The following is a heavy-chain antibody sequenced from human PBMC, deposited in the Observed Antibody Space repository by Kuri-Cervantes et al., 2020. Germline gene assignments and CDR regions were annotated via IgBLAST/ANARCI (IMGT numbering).Heavy chain of an antibody. Sequence: EPLSLPCVASGFPFSSDWMSWVRQAPGKGLEWVANIKQDGSEKYYVDSVKGRFTISRDNAENSLYLQKNSLRVEDTAVYYCGSRYWGQGALVTVSS. V-gene: IGHV3-7*02. CDR1: GFPFSSDW. J-gene: IGHJ4*02. CDR3: GSRY. CDR2: IKQDGSEK.